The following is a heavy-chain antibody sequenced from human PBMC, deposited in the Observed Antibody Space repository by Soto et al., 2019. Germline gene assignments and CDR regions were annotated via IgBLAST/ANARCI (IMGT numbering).Heavy chain of an antibody. CDR1: GGSISSDYYY. V-gene: IGHV4-30-4*01. J-gene: IGHJ6*02. CDR3: ARDPFTIFGVASDDMEV. CDR2: IYYSGST. Sequence: SETLSLTCTVSGGSISSDYYYWSWIRQPPGKGLEWIGYIYYSGSTYYNPSLKSRVTISVDTSKNQFSLKLTSVTAADTAVYYCARDPFTIFGVASDDMEVWGQGTTVTVSS. D-gene: IGHD3-3*01.